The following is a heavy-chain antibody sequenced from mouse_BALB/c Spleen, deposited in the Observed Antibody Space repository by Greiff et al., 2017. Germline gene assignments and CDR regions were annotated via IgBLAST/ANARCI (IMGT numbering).Heavy chain of an antibody. CDR3: GRVSIYYYGSSYVDYYAMDY. Sequence: EVKLVESGGGLVQPGGSLRLSCATSGFTFTDYYMSWVRQPPGKALEWLGFIRNKANGYTTEYSASVKGRFTISRDNSQSILYLQMNTLRAEDSATYYCGRVSIYYYGSSYVDYYAMDYWGQGTSVTVSS. V-gene: IGHV7-3*02. J-gene: IGHJ4*01. D-gene: IGHD1-1*01. CDR1: GFTFTDYY. CDR2: IRNKANGYTT.